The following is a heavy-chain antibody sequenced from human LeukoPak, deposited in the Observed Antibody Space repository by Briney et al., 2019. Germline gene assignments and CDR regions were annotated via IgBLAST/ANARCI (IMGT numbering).Heavy chain of an antibody. CDR3: AKEAGY. D-gene: IGHD1-14*01. Sequence: ASVKVSCKASGGTFSSYAISWVRQAPGQGLEWMGWMNPNSGNTGYAQKFQGRVTITRNTSISTAYMELSSLRSEDTAVYYCAKEAGYGGQGTLVTVSS. CDR2: MNPNSGNT. V-gene: IGHV1-8*03. CDR1: GGTFSSYA. J-gene: IGHJ4*02.